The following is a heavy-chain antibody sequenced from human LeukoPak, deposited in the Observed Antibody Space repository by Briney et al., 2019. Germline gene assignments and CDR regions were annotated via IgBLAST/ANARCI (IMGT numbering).Heavy chain of an antibody. CDR1: GFTFSDHY. V-gene: IGHV3-15*07. CDR2: IKRKSEGETT. J-gene: IGHJ4*02. Sequence: KPGGSLRLSCAASGFTFSDHYIDWVRQAPGKGLEWVGRIKRKSEGETTDYAAPVKGRFTISRDDSKNTLYLQLNSLKTEDTAVYYCTRDLESSQWGQGTLVIVSS. CDR3: TRDLESSQ.